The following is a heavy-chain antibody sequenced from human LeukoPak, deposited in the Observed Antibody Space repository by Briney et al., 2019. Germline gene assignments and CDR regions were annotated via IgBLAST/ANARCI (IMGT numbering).Heavy chain of an antibody. V-gene: IGHV3-23*01. CDR1: GFTFSSYA. D-gene: IGHD2-2*01. CDR2: ISGSGGST. Sequence: GGSLRLSCAASGFTFSSYAMSWVRQAPGKGLEWVSAISGSGGSTYYADSVKGRFTISRDNSKNTLYLQMNSLRAEDTAVYYCAKDIGDIVVVPAAVQIDAFDIWGQGTMVTVSS. CDR3: AKDIGDIVVVPAAVQIDAFDI. J-gene: IGHJ3*02.